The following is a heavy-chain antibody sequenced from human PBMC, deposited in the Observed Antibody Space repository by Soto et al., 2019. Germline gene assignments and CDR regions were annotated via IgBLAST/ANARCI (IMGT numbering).Heavy chain of an antibody. CDR1: GYTFTSYS. Sequence: GASVKVSCKASGYTFTSYSMYWVRQAPGQRLECLGWINAGNGNTKYSQNFEGRVTLTRDTSATTAYMELNSLISEDTAVYYCARDRCPSAVCYTGSLDYWGQGTPVTVSS. V-gene: IGHV1-3*01. CDR3: ARDRCPSAVCYTGSLDY. CDR2: INAGNGNT. J-gene: IGHJ4*02. D-gene: IGHD2-8*01.